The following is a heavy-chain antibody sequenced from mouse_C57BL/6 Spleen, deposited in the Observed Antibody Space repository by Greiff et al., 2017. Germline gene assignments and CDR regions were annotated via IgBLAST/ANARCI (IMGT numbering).Heavy chain of an antibody. Sequence: VQLQQPGAELVKPGASVKLSCKASGYTFTSYWMHWVKQRPGQGLEWIGMIHPNSGSTNYNEKFKSKATLTVDKSSSTAYMQLSSLTSEDSAVYYCARSLVYWYLDVWGTGNTVTVSS. CDR1: GYTFTSYW. CDR3: ARSLVYWYLDV. V-gene: IGHV1-64*01. CDR2: IHPNSGST. D-gene: IGHD4-1*01. J-gene: IGHJ1*03.